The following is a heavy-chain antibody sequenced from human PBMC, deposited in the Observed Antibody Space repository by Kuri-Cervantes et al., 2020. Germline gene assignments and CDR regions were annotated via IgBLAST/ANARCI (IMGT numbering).Heavy chain of an antibody. CDR2: IYHSGST. J-gene: IGHJ4*02. Sequence: LRLSCGVSGGSISSGGYSWNWSRQPPGKGLEWIGNIYHSGSTFYNPSLKSRVTISVDTSKNQFSLKLSSVTAADTAVYYCARGGNGYGFGELDYWGQGTLVTVSS. CDR1: GGSISSGGYS. CDR3: ARGGNGYGFGELDY. V-gene: IGHV4-30-2*01. D-gene: IGHD3-10*01.